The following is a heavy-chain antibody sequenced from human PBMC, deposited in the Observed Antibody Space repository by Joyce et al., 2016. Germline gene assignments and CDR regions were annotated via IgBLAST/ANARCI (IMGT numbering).Heavy chain of an antibody. CDR1: GFTFKNYN. D-gene: IGHD5-12*01. V-gene: IGHV3-23*01. CDR2: ISGGCGNT. Sequence: EVQLLESGGGLAQPGGSLRLSCAVSGFTFKNYNMNWVRQGRGKGLVWLSGISGGCGNTHHADSVKGRFTIYRDNSKNILFLVMNSLRMEDTAVYYCARGRGSGFSELGYWGQGTLVTVSS. J-gene: IGHJ4*02. CDR3: ARGRGSGFSELGY.